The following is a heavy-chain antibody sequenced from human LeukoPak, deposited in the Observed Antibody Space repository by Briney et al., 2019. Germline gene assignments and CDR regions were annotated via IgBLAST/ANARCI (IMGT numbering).Heavy chain of an antibody. CDR3: ARDRSPAIFGVVINWFDP. D-gene: IGHD3-3*01. CDR1: GFTFSSYA. J-gene: IGHJ5*02. Sequence: PGGSLRLSCAASGFTFSSYAMHWVRQAPGKGLEWVAVISLDGNSKNHADSVEGRFTVSRDNSRDTLYLQMNSLRVEDTAVYYCARDRSPAIFGVVINWFDPWGQGTLVTVSS. V-gene: IGHV3-30*03. CDR2: ISLDGNSK.